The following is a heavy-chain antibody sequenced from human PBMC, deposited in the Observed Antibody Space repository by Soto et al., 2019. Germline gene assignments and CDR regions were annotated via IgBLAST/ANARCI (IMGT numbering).Heavy chain of an antibody. CDR1: GFTFSSYA. V-gene: IGHV3-30-3*01. CDR3: ARVGCSSTSCNRNYYYYGMDV. CDR2: ISYDGSNK. D-gene: IGHD2-2*01. J-gene: IGHJ6*02. Sequence: GGSLRLSCAASGFTFSSYAMHWVRQAPGKGLEWVAVISYDGSNKYYADSVKGRFTISRDNSKNTLYLQMNSLRAEDTAVYYCARVGCSSTSCNRNYYYYGMDVWGQGTTVTVSS.